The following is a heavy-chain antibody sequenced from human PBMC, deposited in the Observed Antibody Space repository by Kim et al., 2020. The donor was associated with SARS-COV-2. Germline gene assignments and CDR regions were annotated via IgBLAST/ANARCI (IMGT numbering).Heavy chain of an antibody. CDR2: ISAYNGNT. V-gene: IGHV1-18*04. Sequence: ASVNVSCKASGYTFTSYGISWVRQAPGQGLEWMGWISAYNGNTNYAQKLQGRVTMTTDTSTSTAYMELRSLRSDDTAVYYCARAVGYCSSTTPFCAFDIWGQGTMVTVSS. D-gene: IGHD2-2*01. J-gene: IGHJ3*02. CDR1: GYTFTSYG. CDR3: ARAVGYCSSTTPFCAFDI.